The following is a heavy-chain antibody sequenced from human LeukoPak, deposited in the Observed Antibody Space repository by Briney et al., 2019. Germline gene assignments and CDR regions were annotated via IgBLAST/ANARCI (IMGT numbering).Heavy chain of an antibody. D-gene: IGHD6-13*01. CDR3: ARERVAAAGTWFDY. Sequence: SEPLSLTCAVYGGSFSGYYWSWIRQPPGKGLEWIGEINHSGSTNYNPSLKSRVTISVDTSKNQFSLKLSSVTAADTAVYYCARERVAAAGTWFDYWGQGTLVTVSS. CDR1: GGSFSGYY. V-gene: IGHV4-34*01. CDR2: INHSGST. J-gene: IGHJ4*02.